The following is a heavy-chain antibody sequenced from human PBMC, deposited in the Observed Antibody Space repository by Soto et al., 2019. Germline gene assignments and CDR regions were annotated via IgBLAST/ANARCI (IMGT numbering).Heavy chain of an antibody. CDR2: ISSSSSYI. D-gene: IGHD2-15*01. CDR3: AKDRGYCVSHSCYLGSSFDI. CDR1: GFTFSSYS. J-gene: IGHJ3*02. V-gene: IGHV3-21*01. Sequence: GGSLRLSCAASGFTFSSYSMNWVRQAPGKGLEWVSSISSSSSYIYYADSVKGRFTISRDNSKNTLSLQMNSLRPEDTAVYYYAKDRGYCVSHSCYLGSSFDIWGPGTMVTVSS.